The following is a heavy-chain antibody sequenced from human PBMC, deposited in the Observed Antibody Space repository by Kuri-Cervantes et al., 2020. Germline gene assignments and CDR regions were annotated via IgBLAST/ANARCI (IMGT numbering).Heavy chain of an antibody. D-gene: IGHD7-27*01. V-gene: IGHV1-2*02. CDR1: GYTLSGYY. CDR2: IDPNSGGT. J-gene: IGHJ4*02. Sequence: ASVKVSCKASGYTLSGYYMHWVRQAPGQGLEWMGWIDPNSGGTNYAQKFQGRVTMTRDTSINTAYMELSRLRSDDTAMYHCARDPLGPFDYWGQGTLVTVSS. CDR3: ARDPLGPFDY.